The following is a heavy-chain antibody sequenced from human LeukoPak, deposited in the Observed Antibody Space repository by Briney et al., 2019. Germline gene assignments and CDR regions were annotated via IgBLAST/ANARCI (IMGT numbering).Heavy chain of an antibody. CDR1: GYTFTSNY. V-gene: IGHV1-46*01. Sequence: ASVKVSCKASGYTFTSNYIHWVRQAPGQGLEWMGMIYPRDGSTSYAQKSQGRVAVTRDTSTSTVHMELSGLRSEDTAVYYCARDQEGFDYWGQGTLVTVSS. CDR3: ARDQEGFDY. J-gene: IGHJ4*02. CDR2: IYPRDGST.